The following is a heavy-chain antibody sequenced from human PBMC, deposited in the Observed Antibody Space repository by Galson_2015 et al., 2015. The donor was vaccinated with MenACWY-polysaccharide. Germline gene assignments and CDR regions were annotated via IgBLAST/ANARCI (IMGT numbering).Heavy chain of an antibody. CDR3: AREGSRIVFHAFDV. D-gene: IGHD2-15*01. J-gene: IGHJ3*01. Sequence: SLRLSCAASGSRFSNSGMHWVRQAPGKGLEWVAVIQYDGSKIVYADSVKGRFTVSRDNSKNTLYLEMNSLRAEDTAVCYCAREGSRIVFHAFDVWGQGTMVIVSS. CDR1: GSRFSNSG. V-gene: IGHV3-33*05. CDR2: IQYDGSKI.